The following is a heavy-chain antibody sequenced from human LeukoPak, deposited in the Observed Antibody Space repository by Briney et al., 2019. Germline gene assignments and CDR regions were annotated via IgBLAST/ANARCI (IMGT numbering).Heavy chain of an antibody. CDR2: IYPGDSDT. Sequence: GESLKISCKGSGYSFTTYWIAWVRQMPGKGLEWMGVIYPGDSDTRYSPSSQGQVTPSADKSISTAYLQWSSLKASDTAIYYCARALVGAATLSYWGQGTLVTVSS. CDR1: GYSFTTYW. V-gene: IGHV5-51*01. J-gene: IGHJ4*02. D-gene: IGHD1-26*01. CDR3: ARALVGAATLSY.